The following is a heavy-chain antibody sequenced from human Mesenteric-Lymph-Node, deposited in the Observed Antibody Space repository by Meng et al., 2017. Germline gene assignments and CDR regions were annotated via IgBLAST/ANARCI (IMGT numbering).Heavy chain of an antibody. Sequence: VQLAGSGPGLVKPSQTLSLTCTVSGGSISSSNYYWSWIRQPPGKGLEWSRHIYNGGSTYYNPSLKSRITISVDTSKNQFSLKLSSVTAADTAVYYCARGQKGYFDLWGRGTLVTVSS. V-gene: IGHV4-30-4*01. CDR2: IYNGGST. CDR1: GGSISSSNYY. J-gene: IGHJ2*01. CDR3: ARGQKGYFDL.